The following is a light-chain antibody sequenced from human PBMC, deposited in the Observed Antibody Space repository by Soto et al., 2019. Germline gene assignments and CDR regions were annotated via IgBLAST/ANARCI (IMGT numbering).Light chain of an antibody. J-gene: IGLJ3*02. CDR3: GTWDTSLSAWV. Sequence: QSVLTQPPSVSAAPGQKVTISCSGSTSNIGNAHVSWYLHLPGTAPELLIYDNNRRPSGIPDRLSGSKSGTSATLGITGLQTGDEADYYCGTWDTSLSAWVFGGGTKLTVL. V-gene: IGLV1-51*01. CDR1: TSNIGNAH. CDR2: DNN.